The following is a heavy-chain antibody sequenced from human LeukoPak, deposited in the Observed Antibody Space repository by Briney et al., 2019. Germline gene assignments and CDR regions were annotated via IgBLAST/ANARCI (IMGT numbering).Heavy chain of an antibody. CDR1: GFTFSSYA. J-gene: IGHJ4*02. V-gene: IGHV3-23*01. D-gene: IGHD3-9*01. CDR2: ISGSGGST. Sequence: GGSLRLSCAASGFTFSSYAMSWVRQAPGKGLEWVSAISGSGGSTYYADSVKGRFTISRDNSKNTLYLKMNSLRAEDTAVYYCAKDQATNYDILTGYLFGFDYWGQGTLVTVSS. CDR3: AKDQATNYDILTGYLFGFDY.